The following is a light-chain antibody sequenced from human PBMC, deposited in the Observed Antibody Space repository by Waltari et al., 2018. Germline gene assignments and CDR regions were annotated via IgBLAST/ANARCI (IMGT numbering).Light chain of an antibody. V-gene: IGKV4-1*01. CDR2: WAS. J-gene: IGKJ2*01. CDR1: QTVLYSDNNNY. CDR3: QQYFGTPVT. Sequence: DIVMTQSPDSLAVSLGETATIRCTSSQTVLYSDNNNYLGWYQQKPGQPPKVLIKWASTREPGVPDRFVGSGSGTDFTLTINSLQAEDVAVYYCQQYFGTPVTFGQGTRLEIK.